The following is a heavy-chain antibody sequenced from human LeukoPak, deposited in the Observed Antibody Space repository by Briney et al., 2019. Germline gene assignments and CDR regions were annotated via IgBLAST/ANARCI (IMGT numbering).Heavy chain of an antibody. CDR2: IGSSGSPT. J-gene: IGHJ6*02. CDR1: GFAFSSYN. CDR3: ARRPYSDTSGRLSDV. V-gene: IGHV3-48*02. D-gene: IGHD3-22*01. Sequence: GGSLRLSCAASGFAFSSYNMNWVSQAPGEGLEWISYIGSSGSPTHYADSVGGRFTIARDDAKNSLHLQMNSLRDEATAVYFCARRPYSDTSGRLSDVWGQGTTVTVSS.